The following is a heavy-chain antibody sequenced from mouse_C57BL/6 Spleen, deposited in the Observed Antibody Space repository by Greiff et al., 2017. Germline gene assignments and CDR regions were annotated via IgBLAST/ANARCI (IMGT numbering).Heavy chain of an antibody. V-gene: IGHV5-9*01. CDR2: ISGGGGNT. CDR3: ARQAITTVVEDY. Sequence: DVMLVESGGGLVKPGGSLKLSCAASGFTFSSYTMSWVRQTPEKRLEWVATISGGGGNTYYPDSVKGRFTISRDNAKNTLYLQMSSLRSEDTALYYCARQAITTVVEDYWGQGTTLTVSS. D-gene: IGHD1-1*01. J-gene: IGHJ2*01. CDR1: GFTFSSYT.